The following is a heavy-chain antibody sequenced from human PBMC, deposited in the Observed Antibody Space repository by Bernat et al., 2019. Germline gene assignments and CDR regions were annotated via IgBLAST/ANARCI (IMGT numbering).Heavy chain of an antibody. CDR2: ISGSGGST. D-gene: IGHD3-9*01. CDR1: GFTFSSYA. Sequence: EVQLLESGGGLVQPGGSLRLSCAASGFTFSSYAMSWVRQAPGKGLEWVSAISGSGGSTYYADSVKGRFTISRDNSKNTLYLQMNSLRAEDMAVYYCAKDIRLSVWLFDYWGQGTLVTVSS. J-gene: IGHJ4*02. V-gene: IGHV3-23*01. CDR3: AKDIRLSVWLFDY.